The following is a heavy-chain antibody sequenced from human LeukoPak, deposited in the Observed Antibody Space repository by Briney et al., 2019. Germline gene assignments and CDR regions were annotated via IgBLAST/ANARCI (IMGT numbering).Heavy chain of an antibody. CDR1: GGSFSGYY. V-gene: IGHV4-34*01. Sequence: SETLSLTCAVYGGSFSGYYWSWIRQPPGKGLEWIGEINHSGSTNYNPSLKSRVTISVDTSKNQFSLKLSSVTAADTAVYYCATFITDYYESSGYLEDYWGQGTLVTVSS. D-gene: IGHD3-22*01. J-gene: IGHJ4*02. CDR2: INHSGST. CDR3: ATFITDYYESSGYLEDY.